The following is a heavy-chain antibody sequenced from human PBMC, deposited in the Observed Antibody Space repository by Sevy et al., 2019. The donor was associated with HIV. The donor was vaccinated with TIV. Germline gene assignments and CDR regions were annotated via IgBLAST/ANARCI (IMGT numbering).Heavy chain of an antibody. Sequence: GGSLRLSCAASGFTFSSYWMIWVRQAPGKGLEWVANIKQDGSEKYYVDSVKGRFTISRDNAKNSLYLQMNSLRAEDTAVYYCAGRIYSSGWGGQYYFDYRGQGTLVTVSS. CDR3: AGRIYSSGWGGQYYFDY. CDR1: GFTFSSYW. V-gene: IGHV3-7*03. CDR2: IKQDGSEK. D-gene: IGHD6-19*01. J-gene: IGHJ4*02.